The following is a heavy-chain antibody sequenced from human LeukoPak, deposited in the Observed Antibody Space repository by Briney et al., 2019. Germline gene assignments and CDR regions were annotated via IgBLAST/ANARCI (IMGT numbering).Heavy chain of an antibody. J-gene: IGHJ4*02. CDR2: ISYDGSNK. Sequence: GGSLRLSCAASGFTFSSYGMHWVRQAPGKGLEWVAVISYDGSNKYYADSVKGRFTISRGNSKNTLYLQMNSLRAEDTAVYYCAKDQPDTYYYDSSGYYQMDYWGQGTLVTVSS. V-gene: IGHV3-30*18. CDR3: AKDQPDTYYYDSSGYYQMDY. D-gene: IGHD3-22*01. CDR1: GFTFSSYG.